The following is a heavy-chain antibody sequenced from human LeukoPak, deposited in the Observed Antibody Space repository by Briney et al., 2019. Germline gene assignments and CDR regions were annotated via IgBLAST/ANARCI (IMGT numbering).Heavy chain of an antibody. CDR2: IIPIFGTA. CDR3: ARDQNDSDYYGMDV. D-gene: IGHD1-1*01. Sequence: ASVKVCCKASGGTFSSYAISWVRQAPGQGLEWMGGIIPIFGTANYAQKFQGRVTITADESTSTAYMELSSLRSEDTAVYYCARDQNDSDYYGMDVWGQGTTVTVSS. J-gene: IGHJ6*02. V-gene: IGHV1-69*13. CDR1: GGTFSSYA.